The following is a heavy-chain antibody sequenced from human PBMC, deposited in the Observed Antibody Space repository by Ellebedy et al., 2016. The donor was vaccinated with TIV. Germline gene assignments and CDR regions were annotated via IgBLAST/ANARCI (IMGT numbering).Heavy chain of an antibody. CDR1: GDSVSSESYY. CDR3: ARLYRLGFGESLVFYFDY. V-gene: IGHV4-61*01. CDR2: VYYRGST. J-gene: IGHJ4*02. D-gene: IGHD3-10*01. Sequence: SETLSLTCTVSGDSVSSESYYWSWIRLAPGKGLEWIGYVYYRGSTKYNPSLKSRVTISVDTPKNQFSLKLSSVTAADTAVYYCARLYRLGFGESLVFYFDYWGQGTLVTVSS.